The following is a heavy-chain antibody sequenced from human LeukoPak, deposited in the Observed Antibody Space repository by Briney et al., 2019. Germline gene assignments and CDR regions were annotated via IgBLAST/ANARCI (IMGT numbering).Heavy chain of an antibody. D-gene: IGHD1-26*01. J-gene: IGHJ4*02. Sequence: ASVKVSCKASGGTFSSYTISWVRQAPGKGLEWMGGFDPEDGETIYAQKFQGRVTMTEDTSTDTAYMELSSLRSEDTAVYYCATLQWELEYWGQGTLVTVSS. CDR2: FDPEDGET. CDR1: GGTFSSYT. V-gene: IGHV1-24*01. CDR3: ATLQWELEY.